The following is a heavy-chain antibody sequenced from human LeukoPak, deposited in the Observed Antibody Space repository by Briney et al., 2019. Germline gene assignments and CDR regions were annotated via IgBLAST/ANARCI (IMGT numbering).Heavy chain of an antibody. V-gene: IGHV4-30-2*01. J-gene: IGHJ4*02. CDR2: IYHSGST. CDR3: ARGCNYYGSGSYYRKPFDY. Sequence: PSQTLSLTCAVSGGSISSGGYSWSWIRQPPGKGLEWIGYIYHSGSTYYNPSLKSRVTISVDTSKNQFSLKLSSVTAADTAVYYCARGCNYYGSGSYYRKPFDYWGQGTLVTVSS. D-gene: IGHD3-10*01. CDR1: GGSISSGGYS.